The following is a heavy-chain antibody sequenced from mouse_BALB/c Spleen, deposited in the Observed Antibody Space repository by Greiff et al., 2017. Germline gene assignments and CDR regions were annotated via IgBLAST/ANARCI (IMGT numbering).Heavy chain of an antibody. D-gene: IGHD2-2*01. V-gene: IGHV5-6-5*01. Sequence: EVQLVESGGGLVKPGGSLKLSCAASGFTFSSYAMSWVRQTPEKRLEWVASISSGGSTYYPDSVKGRFTISRDNARNILYLQMSSLRSEDTAMYYCARGWGYDGGFAYWGQGTLVTVSA. CDR3: ARGWGYDGGFAY. CDR1: GFTFSSYA. CDR2: ISSGGST. J-gene: IGHJ3*01.